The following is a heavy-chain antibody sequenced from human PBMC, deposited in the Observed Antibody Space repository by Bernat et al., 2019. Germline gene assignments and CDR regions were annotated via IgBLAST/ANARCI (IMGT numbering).Heavy chain of an antibody. V-gene: IGHV4-61*02. Sequence: QVQLQESGPGLVKPSQTLSLTCTVSGGSISSGSYYWSWIRQPAGKGLEWIGRIYTSGSTNYNPSLKSRVTISVDTSKNQLSLKLSSVTAADTAVYYCAREYTVTTLDSENQNNWGQGTLVTVSS. J-gene: IGHJ4*02. CDR3: AREYTVTTLDSENQNN. D-gene: IGHD4-17*01. CDR2: IYTSGST. CDR1: GGSISSGSYY.